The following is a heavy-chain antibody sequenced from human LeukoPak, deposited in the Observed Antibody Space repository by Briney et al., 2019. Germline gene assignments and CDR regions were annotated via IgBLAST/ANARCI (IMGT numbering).Heavy chain of an antibody. CDR1: GYTFTGYY. D-gene: IGHD2-2*01. J-gene: IGHJ5*02. CDR2: INPNSGGT. CDR3: ARGNRGYCSSTSCYVWFDP. Sequence: ASVKVSCKASGYTFTGYYMHWVRQAPGQGLEWMRWINPNSGGTNYAQKFQGRVTMTRDTSISTAYMELSRLRSDDTAVYYCARGNRGYCSSTSCYVWFDPWGQGTLVTVSS. V-gene: IGHV1-2*02.